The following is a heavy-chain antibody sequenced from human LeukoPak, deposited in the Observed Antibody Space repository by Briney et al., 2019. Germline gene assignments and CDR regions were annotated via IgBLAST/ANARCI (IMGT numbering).Heavy chain of an antibody. CDR3: ARCFGDYGANWFDP. J-gene: IGHJ5*02. D-gene: IGHD4-17*01. CDR1: GGSISSGDYY. CDR2: IYYSGST. V-gene: IGHV4-30-4*01. Sequence: SEILSLTCTVSGGSISSGDYYWSWIRQPPGKGLEWIGYIYYSGSTYYNPSLKSRVTISVDTSKNQFSLKLSSVTAADTAVYYCARCFGDYGANWFDPWGQGTLVTVSS.